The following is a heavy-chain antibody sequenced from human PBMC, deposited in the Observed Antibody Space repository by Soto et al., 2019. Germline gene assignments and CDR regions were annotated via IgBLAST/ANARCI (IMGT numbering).Heavy chain of an antibody. D-gene: IGHD3-3*01. Sequence: ASVKVSCKASGGTFSSYAISWVRQAPGQGLEWVGGIIPIFGTANYAQKFQGRVTITADESTSTAYMELSSLRSEGTAVYYCAREGTIFYGMDVWGQGTTVTVSS. V-gene: IGHV1-69*13. CDR3: AREGTIFYGMDV. CDR2: IIPIFGTA. CDR1: GGTFSSYA. J-gene: IGHJ6*02.